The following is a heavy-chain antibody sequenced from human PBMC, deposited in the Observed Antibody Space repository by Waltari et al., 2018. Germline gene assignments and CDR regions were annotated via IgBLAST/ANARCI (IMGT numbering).Heavy chain of an antibody. D-gene: IGHD3-22*01. Sequence: EVQLVESGGGLVQPGESLRLSCAASGFSVDTKNICWFRQAPGPGLEWVSVINIGGNNDYTASVRGRLTISRDLSKNTVYLQMDNLRHEDTAVYFCVRNLWEGSSYYATNDAYDVWGLGTRVTVSS. CDR3: VRNLWEGSSYYATNDAYDV. V-gene: IGHV3-66*01. J-gene: IGHJ3*01. CDR2: INIGGNN. CDR1: GFSVDTKN.